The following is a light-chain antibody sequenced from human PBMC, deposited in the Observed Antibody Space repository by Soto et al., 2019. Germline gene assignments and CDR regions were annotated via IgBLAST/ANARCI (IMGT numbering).Light chain of an antibody. CDR1: QSVRSN. CDR2: DAS. V-gene: IGKV3-15*01. Sequence: EIVMTQSPATLSVSPGERATLSCRASQSVRSNLAWYQQKPGQAPRLLIYDASTRATGIPARFSGSGSGTEFSLTISSLQSEDFVVYYCQQYNNWPPKNTFGQGTKLEIK. CDR3: QQYNNWPPKNT. J-gene: IGKJ2*01.